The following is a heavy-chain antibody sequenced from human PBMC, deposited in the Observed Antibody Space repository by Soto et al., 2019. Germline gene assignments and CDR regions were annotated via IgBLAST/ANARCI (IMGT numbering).Heavy chain of an antibody. CDR2: FIPIFGTA. CDR1: GGTFSSYA. V-gene: IGHV1-69*13. Sequence: SVKVSCKASGGTFSSYAISWVRQARGQGLEWMGGFIPIFGTANYAQKFPGRVTMTEGASTSTAHMERSSLRSEGTAVYYCARELEYSSSSAYCDYGMDVWGQETTVTVSS. CDR3: ARELEYSSSSAYCDYGMDV. D-gene: IGHD6-6*01. J-gene: IGHJ6*02.